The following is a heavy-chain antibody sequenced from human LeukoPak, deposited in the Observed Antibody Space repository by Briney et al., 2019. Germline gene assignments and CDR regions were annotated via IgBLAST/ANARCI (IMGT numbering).Heavy chain of an antibody. V-gene: IGHV5-51*01. CDR3: ARHGEYQLLFGNWFDP. CDR2: IYPGDSDT. D-gene: IGHD2-2*01. CDR1: GYSFTSYW. J-gene: IGHJ5*02. Sequence: GESLKISCKGSGYSFTSYWIGWVRQMPGKGLEWMGIIYPGDSDTRYSPSFQGQVTISADKSISTAYLQWSSLKASDTAMYYCARHGEYQLLFGNWFDPWGQGTLVTVSS.